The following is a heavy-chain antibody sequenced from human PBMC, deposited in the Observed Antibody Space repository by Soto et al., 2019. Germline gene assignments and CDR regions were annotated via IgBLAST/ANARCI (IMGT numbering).Heavy chain of an antibody. J-gene: IGHJ4*02. CDR3: AKKTYSGSSRSAVSYCFDY. D-gene: IGHD6-6*01. CDR1: GFTLRSYA. V-gene: IGHV3-23*01. Sequence: EVQLLESGGGLVQPGGSLRLSCAASGFTLRSYAMGWVRQAPGKGLEWVSGISASGGDTYYADSVKGRFTISRDISKNTVYLQMGRLRAEDTAVYYCAKKTYSGSSRSAVSYCFDYWGQGTLVTVSS. CDR2: ISASGGDT.